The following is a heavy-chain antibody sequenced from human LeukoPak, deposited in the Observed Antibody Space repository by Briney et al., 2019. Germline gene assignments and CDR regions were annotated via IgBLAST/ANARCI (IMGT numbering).Heavy chain of an antibody. Sequence: GSVKVSCKASGYTFSDYFIHWVRQAPGQGLEWMGWVNPNSGGTDYAQKFQGRVTMTRDTSISTAYMELSRLTPDDTAVYYCTRARQRATGSYSSLDYWGQGTLVTVSS. CDR2: VNPNSGGT. D-gene: IGHD1-26*01. J-gene: IGHJ4*02. CDR3: TRARQRATGSYSSLDY. V-gene: IGHV1-2*02. CDR1: GYTFSDYF.